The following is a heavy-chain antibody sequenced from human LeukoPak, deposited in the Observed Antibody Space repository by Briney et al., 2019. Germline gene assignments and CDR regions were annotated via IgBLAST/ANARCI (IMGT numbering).Heavy chain of an antibody. D-gene: IGHD2-15*01. Sequence: SETLSLTCTVSGGSISSGSYYWSWIRQPAGKGLEWIGRIYTSGSTNYNPPRKSQVTISVDTSKNQFSLKLSSVTAADTAVYYCARVRRVRGCSGGSCYSEFDYWGQGTLVTVSS. V-gene: IGHV4-61*02. J-gene: IGHJ4*02. CDR2: IYTSGST. CDR1: GGSISSGSYY. CDR3: ARVRRVRGCSGGSCYSEFDY.